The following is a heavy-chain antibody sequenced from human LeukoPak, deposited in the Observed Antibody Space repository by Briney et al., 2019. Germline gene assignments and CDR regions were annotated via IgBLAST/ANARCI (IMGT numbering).Heavy chain of an antibody. CDR3: ARDSLMRYNWNYVAEFDY. CDR2: IIPIFGIA. Sequence: SVKVSCKASGGTFSRYAISWARQAPGQGLEWMGRIIPIFGIANYAQKFQGRVTITADKSTSTAYMELSSLRSEDTAVYYCARDSLMRYNWNYVAEFDYWGQGTLVTVSS. CDR1: GGTFSRYA. J-gene: IGHJ4*02. V-gene: IGHV1-69*04. D-gene: IGHD1-7*01.